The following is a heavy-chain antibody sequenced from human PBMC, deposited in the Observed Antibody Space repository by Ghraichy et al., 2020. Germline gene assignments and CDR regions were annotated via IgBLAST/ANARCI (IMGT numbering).Heavy chain of an antibody. D-gene: IGHD3-22*01. Sequence: GGSLRLSGAACGFTVIDYYMSWSRQAPGKGLEWVSYISSSGSTTHYADSVKGRFTISRDNAKNSLYLQMNSLRAEDTAVYYCARSSAQPYFYGMDVWGQGTTVIVSS. CDR1: GFTVIDYY. CDR3: ARSSAQPYFYGMDV. CDR2: ISSSGSTT. V-gene: IGHV3-11*01. J-gene: IGHJ6*02.